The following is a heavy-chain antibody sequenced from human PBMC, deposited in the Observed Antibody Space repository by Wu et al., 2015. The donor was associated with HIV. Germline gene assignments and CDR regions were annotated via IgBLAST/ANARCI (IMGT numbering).Heavy chain of an antibody. CDR3: ATPTLSPYYYDSSGHNGFQH. J-gene: IGHJ1*01. CDR1: GYTFSGYY. CDR2: IDPNRGDK. D-gene: IGHD3-22*01. Sequence: QVQLVQSGAEVKKPGASVKVSCKAYGYTFSGYYMHWVRQAPGQGLEWMGWIDPNRGDKNYAQKFQGRVTMTTDTPTRTAHMELRGLRSDDTAVYYCATPTLSPYYYDSSGHNGFQHWGQGTLVTVSS. V-gene: IGHV1-2*02.